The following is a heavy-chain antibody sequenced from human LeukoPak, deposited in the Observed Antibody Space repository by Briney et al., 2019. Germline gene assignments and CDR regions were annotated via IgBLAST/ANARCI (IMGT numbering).Heavy chain of an antibody. CDR2: MNPKSAHT. CDR3: TRGPSYHSKWVGGMWFDP. V-gene: IGHV1-8*01. J-gene: IGHJ5*02. D-gene: IGHD3-10*01. Sequence: ASVKVSCKASGYTSTSYDIHWVRQASGHGLEWMGWMNPKSAHTGLAQRFQGRVTLTRNTSISTAYMELSSLTSEDTAMYYCTRGPSYHSKWVGGMWFDPWGQGTLVSVSS. CDR1: GYTSTSYD.